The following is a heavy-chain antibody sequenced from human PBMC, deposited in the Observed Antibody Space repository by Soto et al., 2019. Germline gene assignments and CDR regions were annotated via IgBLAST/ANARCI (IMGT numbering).Heavy chain of an antibody. Sequence: QVQLQESGPGLVKPSETLSLTCTVSGGSISSYYWSWIRQPPGKGLEWIWYIYYSGSTNYNPSLKSRVTISVDTSKNQCSLKLSSVTAADTAVYYCARHGVVVPAAIRAFDIWVQGTMVTVSS. CDR2: IYYSGST. J-gene: IGHJ3*02. CDR1: GGSISSYY. CDR3: ARHGVVVPAAIRAFDI. V-gene: IGHV4-59*08. D-gene: IGHD2-2*01.